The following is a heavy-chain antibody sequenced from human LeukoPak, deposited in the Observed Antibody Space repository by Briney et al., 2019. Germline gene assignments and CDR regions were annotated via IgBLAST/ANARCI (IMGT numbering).Heavy chain of an antibody. CDR1: GFTFSSYA. D-gene: IGHD5-18*01. CDR3: TTMGRIQLWFNAFDI. J-gene: IGHJ3*02. CDR2: IRSKANSYAT. Sequence: GGSLRLSCAASGFTFSSYAMSWVRQASGKGLEWVGRIRSKANSYATAYAASVKGRFTISRDDSKSTAYLQMNSLKTEDTAVYYCTTMGRIQLWFNAFDIWGQGTMVTVSS. V-gene: IGHV3-73*01.